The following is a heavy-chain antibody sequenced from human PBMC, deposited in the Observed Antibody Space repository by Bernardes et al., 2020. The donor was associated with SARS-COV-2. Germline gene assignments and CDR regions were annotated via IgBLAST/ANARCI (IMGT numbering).Heavy chain of an antibody. CDR2: IWYDGSNK. CDR3: ARAGYCSGGSCLVYGAFDI. CDR1: GFTFSSYG. D-gene: IGHD2-15*01. V-gene: IGHV3-33*01. Sequence: GGSLRLSCAASGFTFSSYGMHWVRQAPGKGLEWVAVIWYDGSNKYYADSVKGRFTISRDNSKNTLYLQMNSLRAEDTAVYYCARAGYCSGGSCLVYGAFDIWGQGTMVTVSS. J-gene: IGHJ3*02.